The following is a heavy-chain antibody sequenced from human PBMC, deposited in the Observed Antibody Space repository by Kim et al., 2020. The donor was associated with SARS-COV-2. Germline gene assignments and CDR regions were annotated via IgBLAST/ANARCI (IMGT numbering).Heavy chain of an antibody. J-gene: IGHJ4*02. CDR3: ARVTGYDILTGYFDY. Sequence: GGSLRLSCAASGFTFSSYGMHWVRQAPGKGLEWVAVISYDGSNKYYADSVKGRFTISRDNSKNTLYLQMNSLRAEDTAVYYCARVTGYDILTGYFDYWGQGTLVTVSS. V-gene: IGHV3-33*05. D-gene: IGHD3-9*01. CDR2: ISYDGSNK. CDR1: GFTFSSYG.